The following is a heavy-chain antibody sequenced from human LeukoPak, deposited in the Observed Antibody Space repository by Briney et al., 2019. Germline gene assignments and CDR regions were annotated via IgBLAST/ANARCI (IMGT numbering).Heavy chain of an antibody. V-gene: IGHV4-38-2*02. D-gene: IGHD4-17*01. CDR2: IYHSGST. J-gene: IGHJ6*04. CDR1: GYSISSGYY. Sequence: SETLSLTCAVSGYSISSGYYWGWIRQPPGKGPEWIGSIYHSGSTYYNPSLKSRVTISVDTSKNQFSLKLSSVTAADTAVYYCARDRPTVTTRTGYYGVDVRGKGTTVTVSS. CDR3: ARDRPTVTTRTGYYGVDV.